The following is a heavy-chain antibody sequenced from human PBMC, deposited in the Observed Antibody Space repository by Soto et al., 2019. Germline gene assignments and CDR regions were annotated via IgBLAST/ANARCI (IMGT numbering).Heavy chain of an antibody. Sequence: SVKVSCKASGGTFSSYAISWVRQAPGQGLEWMGGIIPIFGTANYAQKFQGRVTITADESTSTAYMELSSLRSEDTAVYYCAMEPSRGYYEWEYFQHWGQGTLVTVSS. CDR3: AMEPSRGYYEWEYFQH. CDR1: GGTFSSYA. D-gene: IGHD1-26*01. V-gene: IGHV1-69*13. CDR2: IIPIFGTA. J-gene: IGHJ1*01.